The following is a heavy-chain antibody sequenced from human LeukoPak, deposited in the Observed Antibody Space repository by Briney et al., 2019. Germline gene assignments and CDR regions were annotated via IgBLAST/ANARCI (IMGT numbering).Heavy chain of an antibody. CDR2: IYGGST. D-gene: IGHD1-26*01. CDR3: AKGGTYGGGADY. Sequence: PSETLSLTCTVPGASISRDYWTWIRQPPGKGLEWIGYIYGGSTTYSPSLNSRVTISLDTSNNQVSLRLSSVTAADTAVYYCAKGGTYGGGADYWGQGTLVTVSS. V-gene: IGHV4-59*01. J-gene: IGHJ4*02. CDR1: GASISRDY.